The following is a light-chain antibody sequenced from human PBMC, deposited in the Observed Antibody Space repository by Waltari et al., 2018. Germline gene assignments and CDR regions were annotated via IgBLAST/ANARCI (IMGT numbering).Light chain of an antibody. V-gene: IGLV2-23*01. Sequence: QSALTQPASVSGSPGQSITISCTGTSSDVGSYNFVSWYQQHPGKAPKLKIYEGSKRPSGVSKRFSGSKSGNTASLTISGLQAEDEADYYCCSYAGSTTFYVFGTETKVTVL. CDR3: CSYAGSTTFYV. J-gene: IGLJ1*01. CDR2: EGS. CDR1: SSDVGSYNF.